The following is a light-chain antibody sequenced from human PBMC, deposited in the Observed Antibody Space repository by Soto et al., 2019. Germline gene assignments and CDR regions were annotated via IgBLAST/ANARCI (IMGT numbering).Light chain of an antibody. J-gene: IGLJ2*01. Sequence: QAVVTQPASVSGSPGQSITISCTGTTSDVGAYNYVSWYQQHPGNAPKLIIYEVSRRPSGVSSRFSASKSGSTASLTISGLQGEDEADYYCSSYTAISTLDIVFGGGTKLTVL. CDR2: EVS. CDR1: TSDVGAYNY. V-gene: IGLV2-14*01. CDR3: SSYTAISTLDIV.